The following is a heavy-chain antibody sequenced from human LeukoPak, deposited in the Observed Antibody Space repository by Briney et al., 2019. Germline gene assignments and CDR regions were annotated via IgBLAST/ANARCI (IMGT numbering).Heavy chain of an antibody. Sequence: GGSLRLSCAASGFTFSSYSMNWVRQAPGKGLEWVSSISSSSSYIYYADSVKGRFTISRDNAKNSLYLQMNSLRAEDTAVYYCARGSYGSGSYLDAFDIWGQGTMVTVSS. J-gene: IGHJ3*02. D-gene: IGHD3-10*01. CDR2: ISSSSSYI. CDR3: ARGSYGSGSYLDAFDI. CDR1: GFTFSSYS. V-gene: IGHV3-21*01.